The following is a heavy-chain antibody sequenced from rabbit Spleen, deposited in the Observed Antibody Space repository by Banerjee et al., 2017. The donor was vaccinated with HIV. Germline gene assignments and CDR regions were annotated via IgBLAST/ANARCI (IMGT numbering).Heavy chain of an antibody. V-gene: IGHV1S40*01. D-gene: IGHD7-1*01. J-gene: IGHJ4*01. CDR1: GLDFSSGYY. CDR3: ARDRGYSDYGGSIDL. CDR2: IYSGRNGSP. Sequence: QSLEESGGDLVKPGASLTLTCKASGLDFSSGYYMCWVRQAPGKGLEWIGCIYSGRNGSPYYASWVNGRFTISKTSTTVTLQVTSLTAADTATYFCARDRGYSDYGGSIDLWGPGTLVTVS.